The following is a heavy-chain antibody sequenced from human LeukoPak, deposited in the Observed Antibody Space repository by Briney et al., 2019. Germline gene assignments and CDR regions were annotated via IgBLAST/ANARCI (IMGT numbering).Heavy chain of an antibody. V-gene: IGHV3-23*01. CDR2: IGGSDDQT. D-gene: IGHD3-22*01. CDR3: AKGTCNSGYCHLEY. CDR1: GFTFSNYA. Sequence: GGSLRLSCAASGFTFSNYAMTWVRQVPGKGLEWVSHIGGSDDQTYYAPSVKGRFTISRDNSKNTVYLQMDSLRGEDTAIYYCAKGTCNSGYCHLEYWGRGTLVTVS. J-gene: IGHJ4*02.